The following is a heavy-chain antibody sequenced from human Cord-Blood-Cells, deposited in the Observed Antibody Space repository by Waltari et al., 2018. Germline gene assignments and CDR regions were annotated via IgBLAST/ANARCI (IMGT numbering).Heavy chain of an antibody. Sequence: QVQLQESGPGLVKPSETLSLTCTVSGGSISSYYWSWIRQTPGKGLEWIGYIYYSGRTNKNPSLKSRVTRSVDTSKNQFSLKLSSVTAADTAVYYCAREGRLGGSGPGGWFDPWGQGTLVTVSS. CDR3: AREGRLGGSGPGGWFDP. V-gene: IGHV4-59*01. CDR1: GGSISSYY. D-gene: IGHD2-15*01. CDR2: IYYSGRT. J-gene: IGHJ5*02.